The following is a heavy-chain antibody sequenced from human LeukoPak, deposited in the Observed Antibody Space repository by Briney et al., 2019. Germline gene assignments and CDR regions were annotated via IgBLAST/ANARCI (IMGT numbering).Heavy chain of an antibody. J-gene: IGHJ4*02. V-gene: IGHV1-46*01. D-gene: IGHD4-17*01. CDR3: ARGPETHYGDYVYYFDY. CDR1: GYTFTSYY. Sequence: ASVRVSCKASGYTFTSYYMHWVRQAPGQGLEWMGIINPSGGSTSYAQKFQGRVTMTRDMSTSTVYMELSSLRSEDTAVYYCARGPETHYGDYVYYFDYWGQGTLVTVSS. CDR2: INPSGGST.